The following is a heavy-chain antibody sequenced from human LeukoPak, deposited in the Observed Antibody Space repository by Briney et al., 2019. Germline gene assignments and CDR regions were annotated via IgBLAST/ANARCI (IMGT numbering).Heavy chain of an antibody. Sequence: EASVKVSCKASGYTFTSYYMHWVRQAPGQGLEWMGIINPSGGSTNYARKFRGRVTMTRDTSTSTVYMELSSLRSEDTAVYYCARDFHPSYYDILTGYYLFDYWGQGTLATVSS. D-gene: IGHD3-9*01. CDR1: GYTFTSYY. CDR2: INPSGGST. CDR3: ARDFHPSYYDILTGYYLFDY. J-gene: IGHJ4*02. V-gene: IGHV1-46*01.